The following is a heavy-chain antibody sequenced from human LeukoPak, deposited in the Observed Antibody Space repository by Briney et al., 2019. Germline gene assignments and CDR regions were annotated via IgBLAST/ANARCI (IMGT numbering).Heavy chain of an antibody. CDR1: GFTFDDYA. J-gene: IGHJ4*02. D-gene: IGHD6-19*01. CDR3: AKDGSAYSSGWFHFDY. CDR2: ISGSGGST. Sequence: GGSLRLSCAASGFTFDDYAMHWVRQPPGKGLEWVSGISGSGGSTYYADSVKGRFTISRDNSKNTLYLQMNSLRAEDTAVYYCAKDGSAYSSGWFHFDYWGQGTLVTVSS. V-gene: IGHV3-23*01.